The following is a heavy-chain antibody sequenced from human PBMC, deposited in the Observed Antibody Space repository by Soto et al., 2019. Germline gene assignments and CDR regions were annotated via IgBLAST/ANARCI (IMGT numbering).Heavy chain of an antibody. CDR3: ARVVIVARSYYFGY. V-gene: IGHV3-72*01. D-gene: IGHD5-12*01. J-gene: IGHJ4*02. Sequence: EVQLVESGGTLVQPGGSLRLSCAASGFTFSDHYMDWVRQPPGKGLEWVGRIRKRANSYDTEYAASVKGRFTISRDDSKTPLHLQMNSLKTEDTAVDYCARVVIVARSYYFGYWGQGTLVTVSS. CDR1: GFTFSDHY. CDR2: IRKRANSYDT.